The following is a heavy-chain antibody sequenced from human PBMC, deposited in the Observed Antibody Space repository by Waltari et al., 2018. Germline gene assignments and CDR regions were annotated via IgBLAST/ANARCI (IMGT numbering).Heavy chain of an antibody. D-gene: IGHD4-17*01. V-gene: IGHV3-53*01. CDR2: IYSVGTT. CDR3: AREHYGGGF. J-gene: IGHJ4*02. CDR1: GFTVSSNY. Sequence: EVQLVESGGGLIQPGGSLRLSCAASGFTVSSNYMTWVRQAPGKGLDWVSVIYSVGTTYYADSVKGRFTISRDNSKNTVYLQLNSLTVEDTAVYYCAREHYGGGFWGQGTLVTVSS.